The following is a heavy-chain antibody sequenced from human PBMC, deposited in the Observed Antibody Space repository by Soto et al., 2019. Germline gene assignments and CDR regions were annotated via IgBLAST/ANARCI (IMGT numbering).Heavy chain of an antibody. D-gene: IGHD7-27*01. Sequence: HPGGSLRLSCVASGFTFSSHGIHWVRQAPGKGLEWVAFIWYDGSNEYYADSVKGRFTIPRDNTKNTLSLQMNSLRAEDTALYYCARAGLWGYDEFDIWGQGTMVTVSS. CDR2: IWYDGSNE. V-gene: IGHV3-33*01. CDR3: ARAGLWGYDEFDI. J-gene: IGHJ3*02. CDR1: GFTFSSHG.